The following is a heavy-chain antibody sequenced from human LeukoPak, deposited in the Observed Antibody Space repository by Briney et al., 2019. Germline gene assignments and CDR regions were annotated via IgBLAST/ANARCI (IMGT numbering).Heavy chain of an antibody. D-gene: IGHD5-12*01. CDR3: ARDRVATINYYGMDV. V-gene: IGHV3-33*01. CDR2: IWYDGSNK. J-gene: IGHJ6*02. CDR1: GFTFSSYG. Sequence: GGSLRLSCVASGFTFSSYGMHWVRQSPGKGLECVAVIWYDGSNKYYADSVKGRFTISRDNSKNTLYLQMNSLRAEDTAAYYCARDRVATINYYGMDVWGQGTTVTVSS.